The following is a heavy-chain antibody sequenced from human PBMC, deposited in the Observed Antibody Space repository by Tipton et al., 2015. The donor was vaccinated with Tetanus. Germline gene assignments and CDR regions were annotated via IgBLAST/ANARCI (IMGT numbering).Heavy chain of an antibody. Sequence: AASGSTFSSYWMSWVRQAPGKGLEWVANIKQDGSEKYYVDSVKGRFTISRDNAKNSLYLQMNSLRAEDTAVYYCARSTGFDYWGQGTLVTVSS. CDR1: GSTFSSYW. V-gene: IGHV3-7*01. CDR2: IKQDGSEK. J-gene: IGHJ4*02. CDR3: ARSTGFDY. D-gene: IGHD2-8*02.